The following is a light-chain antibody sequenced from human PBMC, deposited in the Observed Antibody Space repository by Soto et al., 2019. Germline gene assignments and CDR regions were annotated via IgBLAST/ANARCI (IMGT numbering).Light chain of an antibody. J-gene: IGLJ2*01. CDR1: SSDVGGYNY. Sequence: QSVMTQPASVSGSPGQSITISCTGTSSDVGGYNYVSWYQQPPGKAPKLMIYEVSNRPSGVSHRFSGSKSGNTASLTISGLQAEDEADYYCSSYTTSSTRFGGGPKVTV. V-gene: IGLV2-14*01. CDR2: EVS. CDR3: SSYTTSSTR.